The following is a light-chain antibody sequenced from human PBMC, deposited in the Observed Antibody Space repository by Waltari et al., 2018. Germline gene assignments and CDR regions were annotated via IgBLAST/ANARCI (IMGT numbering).Light chain of an antibody. Sequence: QSALTQPASVSGSPGQSIIIPCPGTNNDVGPYNYVSWFQHHPGKAPKLIIHDVNKRPSGVSSRFSASKSDNTASLTISGLQAEDEANYYCTSFRSGASWVFGGGTTLTVL. CDR3: TSFRSGASWV. CDR1: NNDVGPYNY. V-gene: IGLV2-14*03. J-gene: IGLJ3*02. CDR2: DVN.